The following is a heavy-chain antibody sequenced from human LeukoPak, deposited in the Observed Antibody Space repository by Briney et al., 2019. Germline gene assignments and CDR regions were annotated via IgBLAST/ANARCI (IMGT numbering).Heavy chain of an antibody. CDR2: IYYSGST. D-gene: IGHD6-13*01. J-gene: IGHJ4*02. V-gene: IGHV4-59*01. CDR3: ATKSFHSSSYDY. CDR1: GGSISSYY. Sequence: SETLSLTCTVSGGSISSYYWTWIRQPPGKGLERIGYIYYSGSTNYNPSLKSRVTISVDTSNNQFSLKLSSVTAADTAVYYCATKSFHSSSYDYWGQGTLVTVSS.